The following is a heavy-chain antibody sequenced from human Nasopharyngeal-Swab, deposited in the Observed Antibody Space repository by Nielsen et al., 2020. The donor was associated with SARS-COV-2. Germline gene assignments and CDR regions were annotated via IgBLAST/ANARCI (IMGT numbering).Heavy chain of an antibody. J-gene: IGHJ4*02. V-gene: IGHV3-21*01. CDR3: ARVASLIAAAGDY. Sequence: WIRQPPGKGLEWVSSISSSSSYIYYADSVKGRFTISRDNAKNSLYLQMNSLRAEDTAVYYCARVASLIAAAGDYWGQGTLVTVSS. D-gene: IGHD6-13*01. CDR2: ISSSSSYI.